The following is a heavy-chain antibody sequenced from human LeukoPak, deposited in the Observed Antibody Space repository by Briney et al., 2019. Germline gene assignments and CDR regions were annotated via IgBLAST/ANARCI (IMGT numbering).Heavy chain of an antibody. V-gene: IGHV4-38-2*02. Sequence: PSETLSLTCTVSGYSISSGYYWGWIRQPPGKGLEWIGSIYHSGSTYYNPSLKSRVTISVDTSKNQFSLKLSSVTAADTAVCYCARVRTIFGVVIISPRVDYWGQGTLVTVSS. CDR3: ARVRTIFGVVIISPRVDY. D-gene: IGHD3-3*01. CDR2: IYHSGST. CDR1: GYSISSGYY. J-gene: IGHJ4*02.